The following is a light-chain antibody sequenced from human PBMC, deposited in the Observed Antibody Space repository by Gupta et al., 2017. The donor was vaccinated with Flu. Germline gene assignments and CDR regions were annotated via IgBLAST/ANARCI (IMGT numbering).Light chain of an antibody. J-gene: IGLJ2*01. Sequence: QSVTISFTGTSSSVGGYNYSSWYQQHPGNAPKLMIYDVRKRPSGVPDLFSGSKSRNTASLTISGLQAEDEADYYFCAYAGSYTLFGGGTKLTVL. CDR2: DVR. CDR3: CAYAGSYTL. CDR1: SSSVGGYNY. V-gene: IGLV2-11*01.